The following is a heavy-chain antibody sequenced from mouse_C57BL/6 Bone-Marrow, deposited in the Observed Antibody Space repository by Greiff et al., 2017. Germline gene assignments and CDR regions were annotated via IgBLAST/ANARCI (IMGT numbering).Heavy chain of an antibody. CDR3: AIGPSFTTVVATDYFDY. J-gene: IGHJ2*01. D-gene: IGHD1-1*01. CDR2: IHPSDSDT. V-gene: IGHV1-74*01. Sequence: QVHVKQPGAELVKPGASVKVSCKASGYTFTSYWMHWVKQRPGQGLEWIGRIHPSDSDTNYNQKFKGKATLTVDKSSSTAYMQLSSLTSEDSAVYFWAIGPSFTTVVATDYFDYWGQGTTLTVSS. CDR1: GYTFTSYW.